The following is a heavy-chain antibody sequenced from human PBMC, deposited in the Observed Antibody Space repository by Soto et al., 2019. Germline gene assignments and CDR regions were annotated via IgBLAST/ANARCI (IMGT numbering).Heavy chain of an antibody. V-gene: IGHV4-30-4*01. D-gene: IGHD3-22*01. Sequence: PSETLSLTCTVSGGSISIGDYYWSCIRQPPGKGLEWIGYIYYSGSTYYNPSLKSRVTISVDTSKNQFSLKLSSVTAADTAVYYCARVTIVVVIIDYWGQGTLVTVSS. CDR1: GGSISIGDYY. CDR3: ARVTIVVVIIDY. J-gene: IGHJ4*02. CDR2: IYYSGST.